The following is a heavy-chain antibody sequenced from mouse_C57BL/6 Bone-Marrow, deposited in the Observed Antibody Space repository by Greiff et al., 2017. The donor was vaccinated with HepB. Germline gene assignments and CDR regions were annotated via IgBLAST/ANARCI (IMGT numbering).Heavy chain of an antibody. D-gene: IGHD1-1*01. V-gene: IGHV5-2*01. CDR3: ARPLLLRSYYYAMDY. Sequence: DVMLVESGGGLVQPGESLKLSCESNEYEFPSHDMSWVRKTPEKRLELVAAINSDGGSTYYPDTMERRFIISRDNTKKTLYLQMCSLRSEDTALYYCARPLLLRSYYYAMDYWGQGTSVTVSS. CDR2: INSDGGST. J-gene: IGHJ4*01. CDR1: EYEFPSHD.